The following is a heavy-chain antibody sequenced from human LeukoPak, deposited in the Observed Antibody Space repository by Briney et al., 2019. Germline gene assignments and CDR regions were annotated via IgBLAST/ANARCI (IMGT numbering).Heavy chain of an antibody. CDR2: IKQDGSEK. D-gene: IGHD3-10*01. V-gene: IGHV3-7*01. J-gene: IGHJ4*02. CDR3: ARAVWFGELFCDY. CDR1: GFTFRSYW. Sequence: GGSRRLSCTASGFTFRSYWMSWVRQAPGKGLEWVANIKQDGSEKYYVDSVKGRFTISRDNAKNSLYLQMDSLRAEDTAVYYCARAVWFGELFCDYWGQGTLVTVSS.